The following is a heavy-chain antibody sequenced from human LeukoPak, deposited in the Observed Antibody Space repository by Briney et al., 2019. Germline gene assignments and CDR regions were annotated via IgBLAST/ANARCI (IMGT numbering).Heavy chain of an antibody. CDR1: GYTFTGYY. J-gene: IGHJ4*02. Sequence: ASVKVSCKASGYTFTGYYMRWVRQAPGQGLEWMGRINPNSGGTNYAQKFQGRVTMTRDTSISTAYMELSRLRSDDTAVYYCAMTLKAVAGLFDYWGQGTLVTVSS. D-gene: IGHD6-19*01. CDR2: INPNSGGT. V-gene: IGHV1-2*06. CDR3: AMTLKAVAGLFDY.